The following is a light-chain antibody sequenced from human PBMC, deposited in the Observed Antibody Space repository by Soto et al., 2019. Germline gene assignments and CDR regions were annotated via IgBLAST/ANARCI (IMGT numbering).Light chain of an antibody. Sequence: DIVMTQSPLSLPVTPGEPASISCRSSQGLLHSNGYNYLDWYLQKPGQSPQLLIYLGSNRASGVPDRFSGSGSGTDFTLKISRVEAEDVGVYHCMQALQTPLTFGQGTKVDIK. CDR2: LGS. CDR3: MQALQTPLT. CDR1: QGLLHSNGYNY. V-gene: IGKV2-28*01. J-gene: IGKJ1*01.